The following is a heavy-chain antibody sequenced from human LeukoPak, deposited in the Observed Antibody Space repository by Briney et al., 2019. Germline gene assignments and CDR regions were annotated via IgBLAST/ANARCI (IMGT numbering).Heavy chain of an antibody. J-gene: IGHJ3*02. CDR3: ATTTVDDAFDI. CDR2: IYYSGST. Sequence: PSETLSLTCTVSGGSISSYYWSWIQQPPGKGLEWIGYIYYSGSTNYNPSLKSRVTISVDTSKNQFSLKLSSVTAADTAVYYCATTTVDDAFDIWGQGTMVTVSS. V-gene: IGHV4-59*01. D-gene: IGHD4-11*01. CDR1: GGSISSYY.